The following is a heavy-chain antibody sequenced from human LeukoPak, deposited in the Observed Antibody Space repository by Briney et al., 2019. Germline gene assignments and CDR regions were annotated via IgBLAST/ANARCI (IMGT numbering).Heavy chain of an antibody. CDR3: TRGARLIDY. J-gene: IGHJ4*02. V-gene: IGHV3-49*04. Sequence: PGGSLRLSCTASGFTFGDYAMSWVRQAPGKGLEWVGFIRSKASGGTTEYAASVNAAFTISRDDSKSIAYLQMNSLKTEDTAVYHCTRGARLIDYWGQGTLVTVSA. CDR1: GFTFGDYA. CDR2: IRSKASGGTT.